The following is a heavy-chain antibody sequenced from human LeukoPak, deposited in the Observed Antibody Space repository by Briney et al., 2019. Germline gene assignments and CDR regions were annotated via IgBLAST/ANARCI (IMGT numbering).Heavy chain of an antibody. CDR2: INHSGST. D-gene: IGHD5-18*01. J-gene: IGHJ6*03. V-gene: IGHV4-34*01. Sequence: KPSETLSLTCAVYGGSFSGYYWSWIRQPPGKGLEWIGEINHSGSTNYNPSLKSRVTISVGTSKNQFSLKLSSVTAADTAVYYCARGAVYSYGYTYYYYYMDVWGKGTTVTVSS. CDR1: GGSFSGYY. CDR3: ARGAVYSYGYTYYYYYMDV.